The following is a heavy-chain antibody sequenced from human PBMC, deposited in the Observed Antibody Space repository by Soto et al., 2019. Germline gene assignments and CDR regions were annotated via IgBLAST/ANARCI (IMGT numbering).Heavy chain of an antibody. J-gene: IGHJ4*02. CDR1: GGPISSYY. D-gene: IGHD3-3*01. CDR3: ARGASGYDFDY. Sequence: SETLSLTCTVSGGPISSYYWSWIRQPPGKGLEWIGYIYYSGSTNYNPSLKSRVTISVDTSKNQFSLKLSSVTAADTAVYYCARGASGYDFDYWGQGTLVTVSS. V-gene: IGHV4-59*01. CDR2: IYYSGST.